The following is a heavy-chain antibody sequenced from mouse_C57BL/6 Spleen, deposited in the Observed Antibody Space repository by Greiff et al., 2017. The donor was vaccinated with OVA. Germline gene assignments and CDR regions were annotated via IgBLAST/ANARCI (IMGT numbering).Heavy chain of an antibody. D-gene: IGHD2-3*01. CDR1: GFTFSDFY. V-gene: IGHV7-1*01. CDR3: ARDDGYSWFAY. CDR2: SRNKANDYTT. Sequence: EVNVVESGGGLVQSGRSLRLSCATSGFTFSDFYMEWVRQAPGKGLEWIAASRNKANDYTTEYSASVKGRFIVSRDTSQSILYLQMNALRAEDTAIYYCARDDGYSWFAYWGQGTLVTVSA. J-gene: IGHJ3*01.